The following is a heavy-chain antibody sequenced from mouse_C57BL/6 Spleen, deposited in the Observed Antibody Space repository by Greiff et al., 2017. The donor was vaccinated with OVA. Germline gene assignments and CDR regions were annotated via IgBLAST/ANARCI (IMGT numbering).Heavy chain of an antibody. CDR2: IDPETGGT. Sequence: VQLQQSGAELVRPGASVTLSCKASGYTFTDYEMHWVKQTPVHGLEWIGAIDPETGGTAYNQKFKGKAILTADKSSSTAYMELRSLTSEDSAVYYCTRDYYGSSSYFDYWGQGTTLTVSS. CDR3: TRDYYGSSSYFDY. CDR1: GYTFTDYE. V-gene: IGHV1-15*01. J-gene: IGHJ2*01. D-gene: IGHD1-1*01.